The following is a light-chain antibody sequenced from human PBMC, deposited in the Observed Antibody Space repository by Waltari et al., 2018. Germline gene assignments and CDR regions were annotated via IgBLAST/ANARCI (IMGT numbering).Light chain of an antibody. V-gene: IGLV2-23*02. CDR1: STNIGNYTL. CDR3: CSDAGDGIVM. Sequence: QSALTQPASVSGSPGQSITISCTGTSTNIGNYTLVSCYQQHPGKPPILVIYEVINWPSGIASRFAGSTAGTAASLTISVLQAEDEADYCCCSDAGDGIVMFGGGTKL. J-gene: IGLJ3*02. CDR2: EVI.